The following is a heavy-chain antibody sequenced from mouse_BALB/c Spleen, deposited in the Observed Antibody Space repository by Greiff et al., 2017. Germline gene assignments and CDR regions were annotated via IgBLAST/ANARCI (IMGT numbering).Heavy chain of an antibody. CDR3: ARGYYGSSSYYYAMDY. CDR1: GYAFTNYL. V-gene: IGHV1-54*01. D-gene: IGHD1-1*01. CDR2: INPGSGGT. J-gene: IGHJ4*01. Sequence: VQLQESGAELVRPGTSVKVSCKASGYAFTNYLIEWVKQRPGQGLEWIGVINPGSGGTNYNEKFKGKATLTADKSSSTAYMQLSSLTSDDSAVYFCARGYYGSSSYYYAMDYWGQGTSVTVSS.